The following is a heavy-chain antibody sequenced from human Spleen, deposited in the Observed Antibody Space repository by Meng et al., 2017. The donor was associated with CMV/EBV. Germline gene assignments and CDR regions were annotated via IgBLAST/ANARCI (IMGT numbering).Heavy chain of an antibody. CDR1: DASINNYY. V-gene: IGHV4-59*01. D-gene: IGHD4-11*01. Sequence: GSLRLSCTVSDASINNYYWSWIRQPPGKGLEWIGYIYYTGSTNYNPSLKSRVTTSVDTSKNQFSLKLSYVTAADTAVYYCVRAPYSNPVYYYGLDVWGQGTTVTVSS. J-gene: IGHJ6*02. CDR3: VRAPYSNPVYYYGLDV. CDR2: IYYTGST.